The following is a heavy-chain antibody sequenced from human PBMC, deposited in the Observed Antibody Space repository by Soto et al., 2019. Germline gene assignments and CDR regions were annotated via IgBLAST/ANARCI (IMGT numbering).Heavy chain of an antibody. CDR1: GGTFSSYA. CDR3: ARGERMNYYDSSGYPALDY. D-gene: IGHD3-22*01. CDR2: IIPIFGTA. J-gene: IGHJ4*01. V-gene: IGHV1-69*13. Sequence: ASVKVSCKASGGTFSSYAISWVRQAPGQGLEWMGGIIPIFGTANYAQKFQGRVTITADESTSTAYMELSSLRSEDTAVYYCARGERMNYYDSSGYPALDYWGHGTLVTVSS.